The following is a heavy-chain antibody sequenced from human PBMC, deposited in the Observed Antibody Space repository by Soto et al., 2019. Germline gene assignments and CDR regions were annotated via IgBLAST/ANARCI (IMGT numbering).Heavy chain of an antibody. J-gene: IGHJ6*02. CDR3: AKGLLIMVRKVIIPPQYYYGMDV. V-gene: IGHV3-23*01. CDR1: GFTFGDHA. CDR2: ISGSGGII. D-gene: IGHD3-10*01. Sequence: GGSLRLSCAASGFTFGDHAMSWVRQAPGKGLEWVSVISGSGGIIYYEDSVKGRFTISRDNAKNTLYLQMNSLRAEDTAVYYCAKGLLIMVRKVIIPPQYYYGMDVWGQGTTVTRLL.